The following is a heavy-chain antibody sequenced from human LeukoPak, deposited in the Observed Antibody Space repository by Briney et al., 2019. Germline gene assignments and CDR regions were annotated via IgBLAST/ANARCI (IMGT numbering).Heavy chain of an antibody. J-gene: IGHJ4*02. CDR1: GCSISSSSYY. CDR3: ARLARFSVRGVHSPYYFDY. Sequence: SETLSLTCTVSGCSISSSSYYWGWIRQPPGKELEWIGSIYYSGSTYYNPSLKSRVTISVDTSKNQFSLKLSSVTAADTAVYYCARLARFSVRGVHSPYYFDYWGQGTLVTVSS. V-gene: IGHV4-39*01. D-gene: IGHD3-10*01. CDR2: IYYSGST.